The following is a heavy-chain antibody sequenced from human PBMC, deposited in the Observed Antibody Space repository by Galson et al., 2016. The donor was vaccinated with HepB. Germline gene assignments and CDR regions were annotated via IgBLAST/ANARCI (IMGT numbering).Heavy chain of an antibody. CDR2: AFHNGHT. J-gene: IGHJ5*02. CDR3: ARHGKEPWFGNWFDP. CDR1: GASIESPNY. Sequence: SETLSLTCVVSGASIESPNYWSWVRQSPGKGLEWLGEAFHNGHTNHNPSLNNRVIISVDKAKNLFSLKVTSVTAADTGVYYCARHGKEPWFGNWFDPWGQGTLVTVSS. D-gene: IGHD5-18*01. V-gene: IGHV4/OR15-8*01.